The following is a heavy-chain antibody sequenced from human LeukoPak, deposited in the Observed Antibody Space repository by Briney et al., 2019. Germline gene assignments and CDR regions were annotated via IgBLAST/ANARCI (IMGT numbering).Heavy chain of an antibody. CDR3: ARDYSSGYYYVANWFDP. J-gene: IGHJ5*02. V-gene: IGHV4-4*07. CDR1: GGSISSYY. Sequence: SETLSLTCTASGGSISSYYWSWIRQPAGKGLEWIGRIYTSGSTNYNPSLKSRVTMSVDTSKNQFSLKLSSVTAADTAVYYCARDYSSGYYYVANWFDPWGQGTLVTVSS. CDR2: IYTSGST. D-gene: IGHD3-22*01.